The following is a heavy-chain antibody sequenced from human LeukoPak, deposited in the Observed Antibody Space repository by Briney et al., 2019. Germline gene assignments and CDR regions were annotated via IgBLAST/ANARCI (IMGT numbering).Heavy chain of an antibody. CDR1: GYSISSGYY. V-gene: IGHV4-38-2*01. CDR3: ARADLYYDILTGCWFDP. D-gene: IGHD3-9*01. Sequence: PSETLSLTCAVSGYSISSGYYWGWIRQPPGKGLEWIGSIYHSGSTYYNPSLKSRVTISVDTSTNQFSLKLSSVTAADTAVYYCARADLYYDILTGCWFDPWGQGTLVTVSS. CDR2: IYHSGST. J-gene: IGHJ5*02.